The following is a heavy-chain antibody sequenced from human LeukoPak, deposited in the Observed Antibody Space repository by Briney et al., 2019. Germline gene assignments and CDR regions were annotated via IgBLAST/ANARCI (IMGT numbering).Heavy chain of an antibody. CDR1: GYTFTDYY. CDR2: INPNNGDT. Sequence: ASVKVSFKSSGYTFTDYYMHWVRQAPGQGLEWMGWINPNNGDTNFAQKFQGRVAMTGDTSMNTVYMELSSLRSDDTAVYYCARRGYEFSDLDNWGQGTLVTVSS. CDR3: ARRGYEFSDLDN. D-gene: IGHD3/OR15-3a*01. V-gene: IGHV1-2*02. J-gene: IGHJ4*02.